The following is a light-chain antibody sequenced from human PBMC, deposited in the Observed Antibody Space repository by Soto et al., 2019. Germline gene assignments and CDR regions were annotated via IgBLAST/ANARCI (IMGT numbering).Light chain of an antibody. CDR2: DVS. CDR1: SSDVGGYNY. J-gene: IGLJ2*01. Sequence: QSVLTQPRSVSGSPGRSVTISCTGTSSDVGGYNYVSWYQQHPGKAPKLMIYDVSKRPSGVPDRFSGSKSGNTASLTISGLQAEDEADYYCCSYAGSYNVVFGGGTQLTVL. CDR3: CSYAGSYNVV. V-gene: IGLV2-11*01.